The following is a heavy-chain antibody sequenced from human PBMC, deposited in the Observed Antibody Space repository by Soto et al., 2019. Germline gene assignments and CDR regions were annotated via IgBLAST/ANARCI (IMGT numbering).Heavy chain of an antibody. CDR3: ARATITGTIIDL. D-gene: IGHD1-7*01. CDR2: VNPNSGGT. CDR1: GFTFTKFY. Sequence: QVQLVQSGAEVRKPGASVKISCKSSGFTFTKFYIHWVRQVPGQGLEWMGWVNPNSGGTNYVQRFQGRVTMTKDTSINAAYMELSGLRSDDTAVYFCARATITGTIIDLWGQGTLVTVSS. J-gene: IGHJ4*02. V-gene: IGHV1-2*02.